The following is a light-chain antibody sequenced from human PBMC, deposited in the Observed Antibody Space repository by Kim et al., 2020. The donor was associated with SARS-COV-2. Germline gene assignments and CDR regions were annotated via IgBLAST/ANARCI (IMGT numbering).Light chain of an antibody. CDR3: QQYETSSWT. J-gene: IGKJ1*01. Sequence: EIVLTQSPATLSLSPGERATLSCGASQTIDIKFLAWYQHKPGLAPRLLIYETITRATGIPDRFSGRGSGTDFTLTISRLEPEDFAVYYCQQYETSSWTFGQGTKVDIK. V-gene: IGKV3D-20*01. CDR2: ETI. CDR1: QTIDIKF.